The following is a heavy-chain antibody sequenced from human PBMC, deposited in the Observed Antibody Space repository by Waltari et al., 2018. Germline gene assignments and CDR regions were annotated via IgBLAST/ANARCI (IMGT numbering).Heavy chain of an antibody. CDR2: IYHSGST. V-gene: IGHV4-38-2*01. D-gene: IGHD7-27*01. CDR1: GFTFSNYY. CDR3: ARATGGFDY. J-gene: IGHJ4*02. Sequence: VQLVESGGNLVQPGGSLRLSCVASGFTFSNYYMMWVRQAPGKGLEWIGSIYHSGSTYYNPSLKSRVTISVDTSKNQFSLKLSSVTAADTAVYYCARATGGFDYWGQGTLVTVSS.